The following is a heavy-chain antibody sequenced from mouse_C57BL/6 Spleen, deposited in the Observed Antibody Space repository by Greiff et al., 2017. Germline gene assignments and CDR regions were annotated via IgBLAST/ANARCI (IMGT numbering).Heavy chain of an antibody. J-gene: IGHJ2*01. Sequence: VQLQQSGAELVRPGASVKLSCKASGYTFTDYYINWVKQRPGQGLEWIARIYPGSGNTYYNEKFKGKATPTAEKSSSTAYMQLSSLTSEDSAVYFCARGGDEDYWGQGTTLTVSS. CDR2: IYPGSGNT. V-gene: IGHV1-76*01. D-gene: IGHD3-3*01. CDR1: GYTFTDYY. CDR3: ARGGDEDY.